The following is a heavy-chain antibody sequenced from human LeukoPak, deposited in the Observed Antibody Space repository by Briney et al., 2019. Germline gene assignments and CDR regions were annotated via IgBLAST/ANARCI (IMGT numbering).Heavy chain of an antibody. CDR3: SLFTLGYFDY. CDR2: IKQDGSEK. Sequence: GGSLRLSRAASGFTFSSYWMSWVRQAPGKGLEWVANIKQDGSEKYYVDSVKGRFTISRDNAKNSLYLQMNSLRAEDTAVYYCSLFTLGYFDYWGQGTLVTVSS. J-gene: IGHJ4*02. CDR1: GFTFSSYW. V-gene: IGHV3-7*03. D-gene: IGHD7-27*01.